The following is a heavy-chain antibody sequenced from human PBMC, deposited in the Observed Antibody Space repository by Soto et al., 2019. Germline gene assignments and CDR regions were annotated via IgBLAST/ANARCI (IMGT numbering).Heavy chain of an antibody. D-gene: IGHD2-2*01. CDR2: INHRGST. J-gene: IGHJ5*02. Sequence: SSETLSLTCVVYGGSLSGYYWSWIRQSPGKGLEWIGGINHRGSTNYNPSLESRVTISVDTSKNQFSLKLPSVTAADTAMYYCARDGFCTSTTCRVGNWFDPWGQGTLVTVSS. CDR3: ARDGFCTSTTCRVGNWFDP. CDR1: GGSLSGYY. V-gene: IGHV4-34*01.